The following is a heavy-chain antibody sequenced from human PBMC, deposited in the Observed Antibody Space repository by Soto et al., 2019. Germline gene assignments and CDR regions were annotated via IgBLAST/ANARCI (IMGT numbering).Heavy chain of an antibody. CDR2: IIPIFGTA. CDR3: ARDGGEMATIGYYYGMDV. Sequence: SVKVSCKASGGPFSSYAISWVRQAPGQGLEWMGGIIPIFGTANYAQKFQGRVTITADESTSTAYMELSSLRSEDTAVYYCARDGGEMATIGYYYGMDVWGQGTTVTVSS. CDR1: GGPFSSYA. J-gene: IGHJ6*02. D-gene: IGHD5-12*01. V-gene: IGHV1-69*13.